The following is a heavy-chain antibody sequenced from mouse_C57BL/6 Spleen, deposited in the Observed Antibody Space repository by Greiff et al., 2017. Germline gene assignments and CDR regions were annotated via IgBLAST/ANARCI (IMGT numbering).Heavy chain of an antibody. V-gene: IGHV5-6*01. J-gene: IGHJ2*01. CDR2: ISSGGSYT. CDR3: AREGLTGTDFDY. Sequence: EVKLVESGGDLVKPGGSLKLSCAASGFTFSSYGMSWVRQTPDKRLEWVATISSGGSYTYYPDSVKGRFTISRDNAKNTLYLQMSSPKSEDTAMYYCAREGLTGTDFDYWGQGTTLTVSS. CDR1: GFTFSSYG. D-gene: IGHD4-1*01.